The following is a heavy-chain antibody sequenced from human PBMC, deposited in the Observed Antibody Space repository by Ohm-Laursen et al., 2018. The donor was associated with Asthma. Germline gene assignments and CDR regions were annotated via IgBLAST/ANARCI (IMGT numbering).Heavy chain of an antibody. V-gene: IGHV3-74*01. J-gene: IGHJ6*02. CDR1: GFTFSSYW. D-gene: IGHD5-12*01. CDR3: ARDRGYGGMDV. Sequence: SLRLSCAASGFTFSSYWMHWVRQAPGKGLVWASRINSDGSNTSYADSVKGRFTISRDNAKNTLYLQMNSLRAEDTAVYYCARDRGYGGMDVWGQGTTVTVS. CDR2: INSDGSNT.